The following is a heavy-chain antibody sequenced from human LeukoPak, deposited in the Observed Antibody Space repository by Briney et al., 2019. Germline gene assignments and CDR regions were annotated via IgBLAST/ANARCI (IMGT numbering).Heavy chain of an antibody. V-gene: IGHV1-18*01. CDR1: GYTFTSYG. CDR3: ARGITYYDILTGDNWFDP. J-gene: IGHJ5*02. D-gene: IGHD3-9*01. CDR2: ISAYNGNT. Sequence: ASVKVSCKASGYTFTSYGISWVRQAPGQGLEWMGWISAYNGNTNYAQKLQGRVTMTTDTSTSTAYMELSSLRSEDTAVYYCARGITYYDILTGDNWFDPWGQGTLVTVSS.